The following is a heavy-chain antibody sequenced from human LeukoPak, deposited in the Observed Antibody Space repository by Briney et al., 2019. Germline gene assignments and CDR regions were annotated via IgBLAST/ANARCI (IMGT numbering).Heavy chain of an antibody. Sequence: GGSLTLSCAASGFTFSSYSMNWVRQAPGKGLECVSSISTSGGYIYYTDSVKGRFTMSRDNAKNSLYLQMDSLRAEDTAVYYCARDLVLSRSVGASEKVDYWGQGTLVTVSS. J-gene: IGHJ4*02. CDR1: GFTFSSYS. D-gene: IGHD1-26*01. V-gene: IGHV3-21*01. CDR3: ARDLVLSRSVGASEKVDY. CDR2: ISTSGGYI.